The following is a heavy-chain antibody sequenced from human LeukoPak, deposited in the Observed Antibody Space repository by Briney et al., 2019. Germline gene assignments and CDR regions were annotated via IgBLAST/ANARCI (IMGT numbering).Heavy chain of an antibody. CDR3: ARQLGEISFALYYYYYMDV. CDR1: GGSISTSNYY. Sequence: SETLSLTCTVSGGSISTSNYYWGWIRQPPGKGLEWIGNIFYSGSTYYSPSLRSRVTISLDTSRNQFSLKLNSVTAADTAVYYCARQLGEISFALYYYYYMDVWGKGTTVTISS. D-gene: IGHD3-16*02. CDR2: IFYSGST. J-gene: IGHJ6*03. V-gene: IGHV4-39*01.